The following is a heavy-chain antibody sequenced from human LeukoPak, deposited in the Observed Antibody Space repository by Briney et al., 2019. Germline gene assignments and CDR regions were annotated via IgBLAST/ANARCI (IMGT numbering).Heavy chain of an antibody. D-gene: IGHD3-22*01. CDR3: ATNVVAYYYDSSGYGLGC. V-gene: IGHV1-24*01. J-gene: IGHJ4*02. Sequence: ASVKVSCKVSGYTLTELSIHWVRQAPGKGLEWMGGFDPEDGETIYAQKFQGRVTMTEDTSTDTAYMELSSLRSEDTAVYYCATNVVAYYYDSSGYGLGCWGQGTLVTVSS. CDR2: FDPEDGET. CDR1: GYTLTELS.